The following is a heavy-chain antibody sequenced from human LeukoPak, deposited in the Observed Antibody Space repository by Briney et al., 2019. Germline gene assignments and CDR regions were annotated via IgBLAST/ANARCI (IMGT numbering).Heavy chain of an antibody. Sequence: SETLSLTCAVYGGSFSGYYWSWIRQPPGKGLEWIGEINHSGSTNYNPSLKSRVTISVDTSKNQFSLKLSSVTAADTAVYYCAGVKIKPSGYVGAFDIWGQGTMVTVSS. CDR1: GGSFSGYY. CDR2: INHSGST. J-gene: IGHJ3*02. CDR3: AGVKIKPSGYVGAFDI. V-gene: IGHV4-34*01. D-gene: IGHD2-2*01.